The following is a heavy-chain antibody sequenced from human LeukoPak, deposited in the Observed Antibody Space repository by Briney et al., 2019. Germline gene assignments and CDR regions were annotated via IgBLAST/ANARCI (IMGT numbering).Heavy chain of an antibody. CDR2: ISAYNGNT. CDR1: GYTFTSYG. CDR3: ARDDEYNWNDAVRYYYYGMDV. Sequence: GASAKVSCKASGYTFTSYGISWVRQAPGQGLEWMGWISAYNGNTNYAQKLQGRVTMTTDTSTSTAYMELRSLRSDDTAVYYCARDDEYNWNDAVRYYYYGMDVWGQGTTVTVSS. J-gene: IGHJ6*02. V-gene: IGHV1-18*01. D-gene: IGHD1-20*01.